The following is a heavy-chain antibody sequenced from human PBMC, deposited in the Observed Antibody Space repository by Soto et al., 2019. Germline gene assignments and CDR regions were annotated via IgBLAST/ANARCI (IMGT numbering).Heavy chain of an antibody. CDR3: ASRTDYGDYISAFDI. J-gene: IGHJ3*02. CDR2: IYSGGST. V-gene: IGHV3-66*01. CDR1: GFTVSSNY. D-gene: IGHD4-17*01. Sequence: GSLRLSCAASGFTVSSNYMSWVRQAPGKGLEWVSVIYSGGSTYYADSVKGRFTISRDNSKNTLYLQMNSLRAEDTAVYYCASRTDYGDYISAFDIWGQGTMVTVSS.